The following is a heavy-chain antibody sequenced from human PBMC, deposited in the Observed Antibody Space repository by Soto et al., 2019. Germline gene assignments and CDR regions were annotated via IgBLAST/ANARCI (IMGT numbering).Heavy chain of an antibody. CDR3: ARTRTAFYRYYFDS. CDR1: GFTFKDCA. CDR2: ISGSGGAT. Sequence: EVQLLESGGGFVQPVGSLTLSCSTSGFTFKDCAISWVRQAPGKGLEWVSGISGSGGATYYTDSVEGRFTISKDCSKNTVSRHMTGLRVDDSAVYYCARTRTAFYRYYFDSWGQGALVTVSS. J-gene: IGHJ4*02. V-gene: IGHV3-23*01. D-gene: IGHD2-21*02.